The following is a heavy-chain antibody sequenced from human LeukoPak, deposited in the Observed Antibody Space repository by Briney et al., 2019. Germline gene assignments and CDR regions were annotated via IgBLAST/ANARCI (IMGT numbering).Heavy chain of an antibody. CDR3: ARVTYYYDSSGYVDY. D-gene: IGHD3-22*01. V-gene: IGHV1-69*04. Sequence: SVKVSCKASGGTFSSYAISWVRQAPGQGLEWMGRIIPIFGIANYAQKFQGRVTITADKSTSIAYMELSSLRSEDTAVYYCARVTYYYDSSGYVDYWGQGTLVTVSS. CDR2: IIPIFGIA. J-gene: IGHJ4*02. CDR1: GGTFSSYA.